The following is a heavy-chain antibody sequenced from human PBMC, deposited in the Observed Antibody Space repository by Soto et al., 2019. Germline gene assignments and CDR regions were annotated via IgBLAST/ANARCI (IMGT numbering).Heavy chain of an antibody. V-gene: IGHV3-21*01. CDR2: ISSSSSYI. CDR1: GFTFSSYS. Sequence: PGGSLRLSCAASGFTFSSYSMNWVRQAPGKGLEWVSSISSSSSYIYYADKVKGRFTISRDNAKNSLYLQMNSLRAEDTAVYYCARASEITGTDDYWGQGTLVTVSS. CDR3: ARASEITGTDDY. J-gene: IGHJ4*02. D-gene: IGHD1-20*01.